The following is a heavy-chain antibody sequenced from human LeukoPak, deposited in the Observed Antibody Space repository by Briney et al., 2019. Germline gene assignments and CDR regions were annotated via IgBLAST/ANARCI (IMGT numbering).Heavy chain of an antibody. CDR2: ISSSGSTI. Sequence: GGSLRLSCAASGFTFSDYYMSWIRQAPGKGLEWVSYISSSGSTIYYADSVKGRFTISRDNAKNSLYLQMNSLRAEDTAVYYCASPTGNRQKHRENWFDPWGQGTLVTVSS. D-gene: IGHD3-9*01. CDR3: ASPTGNRQKHRENWFDP. V-gene: IGHV3-11*01. CDR1: GFTFSDYY. J-gene: IGHJ5*02.